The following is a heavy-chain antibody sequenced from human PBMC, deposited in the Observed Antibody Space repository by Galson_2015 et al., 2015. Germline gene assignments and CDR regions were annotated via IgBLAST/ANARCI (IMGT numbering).Heavy chain of an antibody. Sequence: ETLSLTCAVYGGSFSGYYWSWIRQPPGKGLEWIGEINHSGSTNYNPSLKSRVAISVDTSKNQFSLKLSSVTAADTAVYYCARGQSGGCFDPWGQGTLVTVSS. V-gene: IGHV4-34*01. CDR1: GGSFSGYY. J-gene: IGHJ5*02. D-gene: IGHD2-15*01. CDR2: INHSGST. CDR3: ARGQSGGCFDP.